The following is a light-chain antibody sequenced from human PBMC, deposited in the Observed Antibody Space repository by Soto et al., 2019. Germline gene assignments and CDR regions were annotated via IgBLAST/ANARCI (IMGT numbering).Light chain of an antibody. CDR2: DIS. J-gene: IGKJ4*01. V-gene: IGKV1D-13*01. CDR1: QGISSA. Sequence: AIQLTQSPSSLSASVGDRVTISCRASQGISSALAWYQQKPGKPPKLLIYDISSLESGVPSRFSGSVSGTDFTLTIGSLQPEDFATYYCQQSHNYPLTFGGGTKVEIK. CDR3: QQSHNYPLT.